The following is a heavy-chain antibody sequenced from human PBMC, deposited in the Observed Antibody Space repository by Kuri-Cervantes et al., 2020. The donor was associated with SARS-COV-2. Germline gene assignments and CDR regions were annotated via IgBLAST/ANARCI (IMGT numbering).Heavy chain of an antibody. V-gene: IGHV3-21*01. CDR1: GFTFSSYS. CDR3: ARDGVTVGKY. CDR2: ISSSSSYI. J-gene: IGHJ4*02. Sequence: LSLTCAASGFTFSSYSMNWVRQAPGKGLEWVSSISSSSSYIYYADSVKGRFTISRDNAKDSLYLQMNGLRAEDTAVYYCARDGVTVGKYWGQGTLVTVSS. D-gene: IGHD3-16*01.